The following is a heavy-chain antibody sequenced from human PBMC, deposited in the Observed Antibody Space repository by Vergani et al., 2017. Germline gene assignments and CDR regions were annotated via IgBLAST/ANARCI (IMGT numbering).Heavy chain of an antibody. V-gene: IGHV5-51*01. CDR2: IYPVDSEV. J-gene: IGHJ3*01. CDR3: ASGGHGSENGGALQL. Sequence: EKQLVQSGSETKTPGESLKISCHAFGYIFYNFWIGWVRQRPGRGLEWMGIIYPVDSEVKSNPTFRGQVIFSVDTSVNTAYLQWRSLQASDTATYFCASGGHGSENGGALQLWGQGTNITVSS. D-gene: IGHD3-10*01. CDR1: GYIFYNFW.